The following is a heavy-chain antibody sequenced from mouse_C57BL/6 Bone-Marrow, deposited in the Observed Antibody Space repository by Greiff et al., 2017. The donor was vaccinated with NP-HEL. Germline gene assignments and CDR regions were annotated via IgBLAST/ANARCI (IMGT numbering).Heavy chain of an antibody. CDR1: GFTFSSYA. J-gene: IGHJ4*01. CDR3: TRDPHYYGSSYDYAMDY. D-gene: IGHD1-1*01. Sequence: EVMLVESGEGLVKPGGSLKLSCAASGFTFSSYAMSWVRQTPEKRLEWVAYISSGGDYIYYADTVKGRFTISRDNARNTLYLQMSSLKSEDTAMYYCTRDPHYYGSSYDYAMDYWGQGTSVTVSS. V-gene: IGHV5-9-1*02. CDR2: ISSGGDYI.